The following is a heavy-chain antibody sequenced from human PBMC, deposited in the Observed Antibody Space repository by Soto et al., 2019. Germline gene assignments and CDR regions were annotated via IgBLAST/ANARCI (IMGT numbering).Heavy chain of an antibody. Sequence: EVQLLESGGGLVQPGGSLRLSCAASGFTFSRYAMSWVRQAPGKGLEWVTAISGSGGSTYYAESVKGRSTISRDNSKNTLYLQMNSLRAEDTAVYDCAKGPVIIAAAGIFDYWGQGTLVTVSS. J-gene: IGHJ4*02. CDR3: AKGPVIIAAAGIFDY. D-gene: IGHD6-13*01. CDR1: GFTFSRYA. CDR2: ISGSGGST. V-gene: IGHV3-23*01.